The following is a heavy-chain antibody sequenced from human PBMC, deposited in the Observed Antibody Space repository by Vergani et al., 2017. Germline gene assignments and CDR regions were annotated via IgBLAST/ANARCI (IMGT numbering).Heavy chain of an antibody. Sequence: QVQLQESGPGLVKPSETLSLTCTVSGYSISSGYYWGWIRQPPGKGLEWIGSIYHSGSTYYNPSLKGRVPIPVDTSKNQSSLKLRSVTAADPAVYYCARSQIVGAPPLAFDIWGQGTMVTVSS. CDR2: IYHSGST. CDR3: ARSQIVGAPPLAFDI. J-gene: IGHJ3*02. V-gene: IGHV4-38-2*02. D-gene: IGHD1-26*01. CDR1: GYSISSGYY.